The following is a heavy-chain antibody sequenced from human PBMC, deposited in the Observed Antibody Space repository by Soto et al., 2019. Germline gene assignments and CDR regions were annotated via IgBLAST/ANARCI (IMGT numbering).Heavy chain of an antibody. CDR3: AAWDISNP. D-gene: IGHD5-12*01. Sequence: EEQLVESGGGLVQPGGSLRLSCVASGMTFSNYWMNWVRQTPGKGLEWVANISPDGSAKAYVDSVKGRFTVSRDNAKNSFYLQMNSLRAEDTAVCFCAAWDISNPWGQGTLVTVSS. CDR1: GMTFSNYW. CDR2: ISPDGSAK. J-gene: IGHJ4*02. V-gene: IGHV3-7*01.